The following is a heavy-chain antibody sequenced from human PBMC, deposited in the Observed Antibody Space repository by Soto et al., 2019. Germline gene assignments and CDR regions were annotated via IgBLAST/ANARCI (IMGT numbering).Heavy chain of an antibody. D-gene: IGHD3-10*02. Sequence: PSETLSLTWTVAGGSISTYYWNWIRQTPGKGLEWIGYIHHSGRTNYNPSLRSRVTISVDTSKNQFSLKLTSVTAADSAIYYCARTFYDNVVTPPSELHLWGQGALVTVSS. CDR3: ARTFYDNVVTPPSELHL. CDR1: GGSISTYY. J-gene: IGHJ1*01. CDR2: IHHSGRT. V-gene: IGHV4-59*01.